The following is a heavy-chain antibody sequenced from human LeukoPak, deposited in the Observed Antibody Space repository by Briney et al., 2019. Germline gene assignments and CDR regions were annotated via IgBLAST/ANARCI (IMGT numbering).Heavy chain of an antibody. CDR1: GFTFSSYS. J-gene: IGHJ4*02. CDR3: ARERCHSSGLDY. D-gene: IGHD6-19*01. CDR2: ISSSSSYI. V-gene: IGHV3-21*01. Sequence: PGGSLRLSCAASGFTFSSYSMNWVRQAPGKGLEWVSSISSSSSYIYYADSVKGRFTISRDNDKNSLYLQMNSLRAEDTAVYYCARERCHSSGLDYWGQGTLVSVPS.